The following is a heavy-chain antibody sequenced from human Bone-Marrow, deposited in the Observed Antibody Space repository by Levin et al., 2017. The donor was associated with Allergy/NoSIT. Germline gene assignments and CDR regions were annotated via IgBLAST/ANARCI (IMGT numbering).Heavy chain of an antibody. D-gene: IGHD2-2*01. CDR3: AKDVELGDIVAVPALDY. CDR2: ISWETGTT. CDR1: GFTFDDYA. J-gene: IGHJ4*02. Sequence: GGSLRLSCAASGFTFDDYAMHWVRQVPGKGLEWVAGISWETGTTGYADSVKGRFTISRDNAKNSVYLQMSTLRAEDTALYYCAKDVELGDIVAVPALDYWGQGTLVTVSS. V-gene: IGHV3-9*01.